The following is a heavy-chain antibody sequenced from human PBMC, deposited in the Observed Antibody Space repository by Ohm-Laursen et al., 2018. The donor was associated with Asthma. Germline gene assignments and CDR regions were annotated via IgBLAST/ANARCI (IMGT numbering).Heavy chain of an antibody. Sequence: SLRLSCSAPGYTFSRYSIHWIRQAPGKGLEYVSHISSDSIHTEYADSVKGRFTISRDNAKNSLYLQMNSLRADDTAVYYCARPTREPRHWGQGTPVTVSS. CDR1: GYTFSRYS. J-gene: IGHJ4*02. V-gene: IGHV3-21*05. CDR3: ARPTREPRH. CDR2: ISSDSIHT. D-gene: IGHD1-26*01.